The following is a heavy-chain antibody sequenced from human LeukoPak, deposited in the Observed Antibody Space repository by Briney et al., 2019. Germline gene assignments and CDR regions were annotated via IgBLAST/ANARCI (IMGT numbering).Heavy chain of an antibody. V-gene: IGHV3-21*01. CDR2: ISSSSYI. J-gene: IGHJ3*02. CDR1: GFTFSSYS. D-gene: IGHD3-16*01. CDR3: AREDLGRQDAFDI. Sequence: PGGSLRLSCAASGFTFSSYSMNWVRQAPGKGLEWVSSISSSSYIYYADSVKGRFTISRDNAKNSLYLQMNSLRAEDTAVYYCAREDLGRQDAFDIWGQGTMVTVSS.